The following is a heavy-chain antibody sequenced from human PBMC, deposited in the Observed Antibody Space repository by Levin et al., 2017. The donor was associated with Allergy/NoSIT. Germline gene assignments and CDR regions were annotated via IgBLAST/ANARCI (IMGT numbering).Heavy chain of an antibody. J-gene: IGHJ4*01. CDR2: IKSKTEGGTT. CDR1: GFTVSDVW. CDR3: TSTLGY. Sequence: LSLTCAASGFTVSDVWMTWVRQAPGKGLEWVGRIKSKTEGGTTDYAAPVKGRFTISRDDSKNTLYLQMNSLKIEDTAVYYCTSTLGYWGHGTLVTVSS. D-gene: IGHD5/OR15-5a*01. V-gene: IGHV3-15*01.